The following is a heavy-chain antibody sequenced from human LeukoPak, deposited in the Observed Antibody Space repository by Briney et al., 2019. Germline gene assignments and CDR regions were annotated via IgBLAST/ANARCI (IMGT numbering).Heavy chain of an antibody. D-gene: IGHD6-13*01. Sequence: ASVKVSCKASGYTFTGYYMHWVRQAPGQGLEWMGWINPNSGGTNYAQKFQGRVTMTRDPSISTAYMGLSRLRSDDTAVYYCARDRSSWYVNYYYYGMDVWGQGTTVTVSS. CDR2: INPNSGGT. CDR1: GYTFTGYY. CDR3: ARDRSSWYVNYYYYGMDV. V-gene: IGHV1-2*02. J-gene: IGHJ6*02.